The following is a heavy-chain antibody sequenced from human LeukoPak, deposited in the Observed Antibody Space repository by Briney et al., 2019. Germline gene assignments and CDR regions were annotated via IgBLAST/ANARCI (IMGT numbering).Heavy chain of an antibody. J-gene: IGHJ4*02. CDR1: GGSISSSSYY. CDR3: ARQYYDYVWGSYRLYYFDY. V-gene: IGHV4-39*01. CDR2: IYYSGST. Sequence: SETLSLTCTVSGGSISSSSYYCGWIRQPPGKGLEWIGSIYYSGSTYYNPSLKSRATISVDTSKNQFSLKLSAVTAADTAVYYCARQYYDYVWGSYRLYYFDYWGQGTLVTVSS. D-gene: IGHD3-16*02.